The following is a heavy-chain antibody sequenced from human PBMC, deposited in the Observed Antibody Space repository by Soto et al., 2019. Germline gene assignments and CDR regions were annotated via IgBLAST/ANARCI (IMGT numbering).Heavy chain of an antibody. CDR3: AGEGVGGGIAAEFDY. CDR1: GGTFSSYA. D-gene: IGHD6-13*01. V-gene: IGHV1-69*01. CDR2: ISPIFGTA. Sequence: QVQLVQSGAEVKKPGSSVKVSCKASGGTFSSYAISWVRQAPGQGLEWMGGISPIFGTANYAQKLQGRVTITADECTSTAYMGLSSLRSEDTAVEYCAGEGVGGGIAAEFDYWGQGTLVTVSS. J-gene: IGHJ4*02.